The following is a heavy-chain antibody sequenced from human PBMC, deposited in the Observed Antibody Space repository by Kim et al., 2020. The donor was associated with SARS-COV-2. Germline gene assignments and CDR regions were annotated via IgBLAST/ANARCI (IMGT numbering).Heavy chain of an antibody. J-gene: IGHJ6*02. CDR2: ISSSSSTI. CDR1: GFTFSSYS. V-gene: IGHV3-48*02. CDR3: ARGGDSEGLWFGSYGMDV. Sequence: GGSLRLSCAASGFTFSSYSMNWVRQAPGKGLEWVSYISSSSSTIYYADSVKGRFTISRDNAKNSLYLQMNSLGDEDTAVYYCARGGDSEGLWFGSYGMDVWGQETTVTVSS. D-gene: IGHD3-10*01.